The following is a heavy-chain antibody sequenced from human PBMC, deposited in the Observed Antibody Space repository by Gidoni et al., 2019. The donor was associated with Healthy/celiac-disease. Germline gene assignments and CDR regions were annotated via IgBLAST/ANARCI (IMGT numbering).Heavy chain of an antibody. J-gene: IGHJ4*02. V-gene: IGHV3-9*01. CDR3: AKGGIAVAGKPWTFDY. Sequence: EVQLVESGGGLVQPGRSLRLYCAASGFTFDDYAMHLVRQAPGKGLEWVSGISWNSGSIGYADSVKGRFTISRDNAKNSLYLQMNSLRAEDTALYYCAKGGIAVAGKPWTFDYWGQGTLVTVSS. CDR1: GFTFDDYA. D-gene: IGHD6-19*01. CDR2: ISWNSGSI.